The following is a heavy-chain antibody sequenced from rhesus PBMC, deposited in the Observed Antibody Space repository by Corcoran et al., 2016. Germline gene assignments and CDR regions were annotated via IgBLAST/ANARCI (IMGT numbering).Heavy chain of an antibody. Sequence: QVQLQESGPGVVKPSETLSLTCAVSGYSISSGYDWSWIRQPPGKGLEWIGYIYGSSCSTNYNPSLKNRVTISKNTSKNQFSLKLSSVTAADTAVYYCARGYYSGSLNRGYFDLWGPGTPITISS. CDR2: IYGSSCST. D-gene: IGHD3-16*01. V-gene: IGHV4-127*01. CDR1: GYSISSGYD. CDR3: ARGYYSGSLNRGYFDL. J-gene: IGHJ2*01.